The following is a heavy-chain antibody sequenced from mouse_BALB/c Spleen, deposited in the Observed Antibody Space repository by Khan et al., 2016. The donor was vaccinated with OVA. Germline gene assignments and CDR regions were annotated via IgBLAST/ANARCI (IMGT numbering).Heavy chain of an antibody. V-gene: IGHV3-2*02. J-gene: IGHJ4*01. CDR2: ISYSVST. CDR1: GYSITSGYA. CDR3: ARKNYCSYAMDY. D-gene: IGHD1-1*01. Sequence: VQLKQSGPGLVKPSQSLSLTCTVTGYSITSGYAWNWIRQFPGNKLEWMGYISYSVSTSYNPSLRSRISITRDTSKNQFFLQLNSVTTEDTATDYCARKNYCSYAMDYWGQGTSVTVSS.